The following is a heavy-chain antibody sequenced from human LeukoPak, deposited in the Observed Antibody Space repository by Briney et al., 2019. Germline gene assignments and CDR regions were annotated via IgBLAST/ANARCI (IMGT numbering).Heavy chain of an antibody. Sequence: SQTLSLTCTVSGGSISSGSYYWSWIRQPAGKGLEWIGRIYTSGSTNYNPSLKSRVTISVDTSKNPFSLKLSSVTAADTAVYYCARVDDCSSTSCSDYWGQGTLVTVSS. CDR1: GGSISSGSYY. D-gene: IGHD2-2*01. CDR2: IYTSGST. J-gene: IGHJ4*02. CDR3: ARVDDCSSTSCSDY. V-gene: IGHV4-61*02.